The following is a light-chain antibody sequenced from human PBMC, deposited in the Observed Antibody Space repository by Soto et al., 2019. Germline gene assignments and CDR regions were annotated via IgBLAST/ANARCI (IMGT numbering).Light chain of an antibody. V-gene: IGKV3-15*01. Sequence: TQSPAPLSLSAGDRDTIPCRASQSISSNLAWYQQIPGQAPRLLIHGESTGAIGVPARFSGSGSGTEFTLTISTLQSEDFAMYYCHQSKNSPWTFGQGTKVDIK. J-gene: IGKJ1*01. CDR1: QSISSN. CDR3: HQSKNSPWT. CDR2: GES.